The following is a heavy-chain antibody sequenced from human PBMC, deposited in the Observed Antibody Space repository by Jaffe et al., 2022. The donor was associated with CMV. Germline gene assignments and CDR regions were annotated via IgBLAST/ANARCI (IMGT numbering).Heavy chain of an antibody. J-gene: IGHJ5*02. CDR2: IWYDGSNK. CDR1: GFTFSSYG. V-gene: IGHV3-33*01. D-gene: IGHD4-17*01. Sequence: QVQLVESGGGVVQPGRSLRLSCAASGFTFSSYGMHWVRQAPGKGLEWVAVIWYDGSNKYYADSVKGRFTISRDNSKNTLYLQMNSLRAEDTAVYYCAREAPQPDYGGNSGWFDPWGQGTLVTVSS. CDR3: AREAPQPDYGGNSGWFDP.